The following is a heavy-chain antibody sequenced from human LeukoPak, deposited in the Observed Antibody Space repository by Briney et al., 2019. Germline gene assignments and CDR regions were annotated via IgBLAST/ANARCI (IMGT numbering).Heavy chain of an antibody. CDR1: GDSINSSSYY. Sequence: PSETLSLTCSISGDSINSSSYYWSWIRQPPGKGLEWIGSIYYSGSTNYNPSLKSRVTISVDTSKNQFSLKLSSVTAADTAVYYCARDSSGWYRWFDPWGQGTLVTVSS. D-gene: IGHD6-19*01. J-gene: IGHJ5*02. CDR3: ARDSSGWYRWFDP. CDR2: IYYSGST. V-gene: IGHV4-61*01.